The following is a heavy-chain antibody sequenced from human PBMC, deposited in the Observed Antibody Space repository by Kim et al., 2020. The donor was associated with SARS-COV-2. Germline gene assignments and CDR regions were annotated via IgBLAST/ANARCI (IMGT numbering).Heavy chain of an antibody. V-gene: IGHV1-3*01. CDR3: ARDVPERSYPGSY. J-gene: IGHJ4*02. Sequence: YSQQFQGRVTITRDTSASPAYMELSSLRSEDTAVYYCARDVPERSYPGSYWGQGTLVTVSS. D-gene: IGHD1-26*01.